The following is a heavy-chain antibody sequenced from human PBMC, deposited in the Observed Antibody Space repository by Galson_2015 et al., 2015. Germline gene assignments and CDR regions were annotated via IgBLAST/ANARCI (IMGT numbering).Heavy chain of an antibody. V-gene: IGHV2-26*01. CDR1: GFSLSNARMG. J-gene: IGHJ6*02. D-gene: IGHD2-15*01. CDR2: IFSNDEK. Sequence: PALVKPTQTLTLTCTVSGFSLSNARMGVSWIRQPPGKALEWLAHIFSNDEKSYSTSLKSRLTISKDTSKSQVVLTMTNMDPVDTATYYCARSRGYCSGGSCYSPDYYYGMDVWGQGTTVTVSS. CDR3: ARSRGYCSGGSCYSPDYYYGMDV.